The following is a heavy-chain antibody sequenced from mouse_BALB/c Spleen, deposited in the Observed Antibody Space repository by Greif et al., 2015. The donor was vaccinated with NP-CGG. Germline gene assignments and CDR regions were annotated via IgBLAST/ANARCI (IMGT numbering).Heavy chain of an antibody. D-gene: IGHD4-1*02. CDR2: INPSNGRT. V-gene: IGHV1S81*02. CDR3: ARSSNWDEGVAY. J-gene: IGHJ3*01. Sequence: VQLQQSGSELVKPGASVKLSCKASGYTFTSYWMHWVKQRPGQGLEWIGEINPSNGRTNYNEKFKSKATLTVDKSSSTAYMQLSSLTSEDSAVYYCARSSNWDEGVAYWGQGTLVTVSA. CDR1: GYTFTSYW.